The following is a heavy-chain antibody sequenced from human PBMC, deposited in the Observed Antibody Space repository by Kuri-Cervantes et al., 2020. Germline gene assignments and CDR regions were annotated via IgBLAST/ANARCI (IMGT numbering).Heavy chain of an antibody. CDR2: ISYDGSNK. J-gene: IGHJ6*02. Sequence: LSLTCAASGFTFSSYWMSWVRQAPGKGLEWVAVISYDGSNKYYADSVKGRFTISRDNSKNTLYLQMNSLRAEDTAVYYCAKAGEAYYYYYGMDVWGQGTTVTVSS. V-gene: IGHV3-30*18. CDR1: GFTFSSYW. CDR3: AKAGEAYYYYYGMDV.